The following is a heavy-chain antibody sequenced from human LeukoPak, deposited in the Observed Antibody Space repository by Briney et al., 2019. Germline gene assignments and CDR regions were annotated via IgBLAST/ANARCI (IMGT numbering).Heavy chain of an antibody. J-gene: IGHJ4*02. Sequence: ASVKVSCKVSGYTLTELSMHWVRQAPGKGLEWMGGFDPEDGEAIYAQKFQGRVTMTEDTSTDTAYMEPSSLRSEDTAVYYCATDTPSIAARHHFDYWGQGTLVTVSS. CDR3: ATDTPSIAARHHFDY. CDR1: GYTLTELS. D-gene: IGHD6-6*01. CDR2: FDPEDGEA. V-gene: IGHV1-24*01.